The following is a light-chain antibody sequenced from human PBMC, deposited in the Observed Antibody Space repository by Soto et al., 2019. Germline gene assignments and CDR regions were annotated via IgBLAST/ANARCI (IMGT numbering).Light chain of an antibody. CDR2: DND. V-gene: IGLV1-51*01. CDR3: GTWDSSLSAVV. Sequence: QSVLTQPPSVSAAPGQKVTISCSGSSSNIGNNYVSWYQQLPGTAPKFLIYDNDKRPSGITDRFSGSKSGTSATLGITGLQTGDEADYYCGTWDSSLSAVVFGGGTQLTVL. J-gene: IGLJ2*01. CDR1: SSNIGNNY.